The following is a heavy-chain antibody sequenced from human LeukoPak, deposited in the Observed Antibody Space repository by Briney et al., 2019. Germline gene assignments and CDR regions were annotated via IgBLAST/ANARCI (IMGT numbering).Heavy chain of an antibody. CDR2: INPNSGGT. V-gene: IGHV1-2*02. Sequence: GASVKVSCKASGYTFTSYGISWVRQAPGQGLEWMGWINPNSGGTNYAQKFQGRVTMTRDTSISTAYMELSRLRSDDTAVYYCARGNMVRGKNYYFDYWGQGTLVTVSS. CDR3: ARGNMVRGKNYYFDY. J-gene: IGHJ4*02. D-gene: IGHD3-10*01. CDR1: GYTFTSYG.